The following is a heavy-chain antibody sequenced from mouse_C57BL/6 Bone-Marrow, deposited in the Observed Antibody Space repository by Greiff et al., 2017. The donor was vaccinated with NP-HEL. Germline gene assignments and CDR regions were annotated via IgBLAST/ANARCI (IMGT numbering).Heavy chain of an antibody. Sequence: QVQLQQSGAELVRPGTSVKMSCKASGYTFTNYWIGWAKQRPGHGLEWIGDIYPGGGYTNYNEKVKGRVTLTADKSYSTAYMQFSSLTSEDSAIYYCARWDCDGDFDYWGQGPTLTVSS. CDR1: GYTFTNYW. D-gene: IGHD4-1*01. CDR3: ARWDCDGDFDY. V-gene: IGHV1-63*01. CDR2: IYPGGGYT. J-gene: IGHJ2*01.